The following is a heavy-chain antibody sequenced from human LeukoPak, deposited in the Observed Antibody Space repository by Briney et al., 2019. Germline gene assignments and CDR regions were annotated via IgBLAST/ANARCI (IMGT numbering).Heavy chain of an antibody. CDR2: IIPIFGTA. Sequence: SVKVSCKASGGTFSSYAISWVRQAPGQGLEWMGGIIPIFGTANYAQKFQGRVTITTDESTSTAYMEPSSLRSEDTAVYYCARDRGYYDSSGYYPGYWGQGTLVTVSS. CDR1: GGTFSSYA. CDR3: ARDRGYYDSSGYYPGY. V-gene: IGHV1-69*05. D-gene: IGHD3-22*01. J-gene: IGHJ4*02.